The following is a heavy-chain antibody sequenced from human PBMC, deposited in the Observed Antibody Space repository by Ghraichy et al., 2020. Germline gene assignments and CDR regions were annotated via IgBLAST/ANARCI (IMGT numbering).Heavy chain of an antibody. CDR2: YNPRDSNT. D-gene: IGHD5-12*01. J-gene: IGHJ6*02. V-gene: IGHV1-46*01. CDR3: AREDISTDYYAMDV. CDR1: GYTFTSYY. Sequence: ASVKVSCKASGYTFTSYYMHWVRQAPGQGLEWMGMYNPRDSNTDSAQKFRGRVTMTWDTSTSTVYMEVSSLRSEDTAVYYCAREDISTDYYAMDVWGQGTTVIVSS.